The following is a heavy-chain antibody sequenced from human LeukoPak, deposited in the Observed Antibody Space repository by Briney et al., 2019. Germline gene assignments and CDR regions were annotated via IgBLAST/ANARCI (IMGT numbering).Heavy chain of an antibody. CDR3: ARCLWIKCYFDY. CDR1: GGTFSSYA. D-gene: IGHD5-12*01. Sequence: SVKVSCKASGGTFSSYAINWVRQAPGQGLEWMGGIIPIFGTANYAQKFQGRVTITADESTSTAYMELSSLRSEDTAVYYCARCLWIKCYFDYWGQGTLVTVSS. CDR2: IIPIFGTA. J-gene: IGHJ4*02. V-gene: IGHV1-69*01.